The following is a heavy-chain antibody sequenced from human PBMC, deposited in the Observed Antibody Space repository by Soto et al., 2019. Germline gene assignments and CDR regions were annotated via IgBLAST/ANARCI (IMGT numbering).Heavy chain of an antibody. CDR3: ARDPRGDYFDS. J-gene: IGHJ4*02. CDR2: INYSGST. V-gene: IGHV4-61*01. CDR1: GSSVSSGTYY. Sequence: QVQLQESGPGLVKPSETLSLTCTVSGSSVSSGTYYWHWIRQYTGQKLEWIGYINYSGSTHYDSSLKGRVNVSVDLYKNKFSLRLNSVATADTAGYYCARDPRGDYFDSWGQGILVTVSS.